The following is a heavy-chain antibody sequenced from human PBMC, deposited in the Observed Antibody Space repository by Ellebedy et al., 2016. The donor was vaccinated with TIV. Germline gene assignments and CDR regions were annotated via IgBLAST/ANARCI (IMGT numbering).Heavy chain of an antibody. CDR3: ARKAYYGSGDY. Sequence: ASVKVSCKASGYTFTSYDINWVRQAPGQGLEWMGWINPNSGGTNYAQKFQGRVTMTRDTSISTAYMELSRLRSDDTAVYYCARKAYYGSGDYWGQGTLVTVSS. CDR2: INPNSGGT. CDR1: GYTFTSYD. V-gene: IGHV1-2*02. D-gene: IGHD3-10*01. J-gene: IGHJ4*02.